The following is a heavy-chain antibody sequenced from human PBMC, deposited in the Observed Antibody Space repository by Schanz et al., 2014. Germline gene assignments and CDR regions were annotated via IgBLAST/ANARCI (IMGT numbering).Heavy chain of an antibody. J-gene: IGHJ3*02. CDR3: AREEGYGYGPGAFDI. D-gene: IGHD5-18*01. CDR2: ISGGGGST. CDR1: GFTFSGYA. Sequence: DVQLVESGGGLVQSGGSLRLSCAASGFTFSGYAMSWVRQAPGKGLEWVSSISGGGGSTRYGDSLRGRFYISRDNSKNTLYLQMSSLRGDDTAVYYCAREEGYGYGPGAFDIWGQGTMVTVSS. V-gene: IGHV3-23*04.